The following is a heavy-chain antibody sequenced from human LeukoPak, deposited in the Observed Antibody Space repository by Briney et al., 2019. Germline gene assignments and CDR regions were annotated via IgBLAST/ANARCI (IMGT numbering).Heavy chain of an antibody. V-gene: IGHV1-46*01. Sequence: ASVKVSCKASGYTFTSYYMHWVRQAPGQGLEWMGLINPSGSSTSYAQKFQGRVTITADKSTSTAYMELSSLRSEDTAVYYCASGYCSGGSCYYYYYYYMDVWGKGTTVTVSS. CDR3: ASGYCSGGSCYYYYYYYMDV. CDR1: GYTFTSYY. J-gene: IGHJ6*03. D-gene: IGHD2-15*01. CDR2: INPSGSST.